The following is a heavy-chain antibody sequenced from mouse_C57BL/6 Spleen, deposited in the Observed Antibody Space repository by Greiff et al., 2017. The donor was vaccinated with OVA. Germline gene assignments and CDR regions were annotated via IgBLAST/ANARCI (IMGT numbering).Heavy chain of an antibody. J-gene: IGHJ3*01. D-gene: IGHD2-1*01. Sequence: EVMLVESGAELVRPGASVKLSCTASGFNIKDDYMHWVKQRPEQGLEWIGWIDPENGDTEYASKVQGKATITADTSSNTAYLQLSSLTSEDTAGYYCTTGNSAGFAYWGQGTLVTVSA. CDR3: TTGNSAGFAY. CDR2: IDPENGDT. CDR1: GFNIKDDY. V-gene: IGHV14-4*01.